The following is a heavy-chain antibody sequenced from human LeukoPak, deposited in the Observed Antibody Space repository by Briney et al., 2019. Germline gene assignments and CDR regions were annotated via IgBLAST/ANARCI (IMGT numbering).Heavy chain of an antibody. CDR3: TRVQSRWFGELLGCYFDY. CDR2: IYSGGST. V-gene: IGHV3-53*01. D-gene: IGHD3-10*01. J-gene: IGHJ4*02. CDR1: GFTVSSNY. Sequence: GGSLRLSCAASGFTVSSNYMSWVRQAPGKGLEWVSVIYSGGSTYYADSVKGRFTISRDNSKNTLYLQMNSLRAEDTAVYYCTRVQSRWFGELLGCYFDYWGQGTLVTVSS.